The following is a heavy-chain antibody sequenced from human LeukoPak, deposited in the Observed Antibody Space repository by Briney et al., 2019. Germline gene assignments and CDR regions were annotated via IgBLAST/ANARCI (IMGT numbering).Heavy chain of an antibody. CDR2: IYHSGST. Sequence: KASETLSLTCTVSGYSISSGYYWGWIRQPPGKGLEWIGSIYHSGSTYYNPSLKSRVTISVDTSKNQFSLKLSSVTAADTAVYYCARHPGVLTGYSYYFDYWGQGTLVTVSS. D-gene: IGHD3-9*01. CDR3: ARHPGVLTGYSYYFDY. CDR1: GYSISSGYY. V-gene: IGHV4-38-2*02. J-gene: IGHJ4*02.